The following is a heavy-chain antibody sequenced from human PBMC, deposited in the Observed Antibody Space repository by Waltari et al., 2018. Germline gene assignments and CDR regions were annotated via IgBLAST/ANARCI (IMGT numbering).Heavy chain of an antibody. V-gene: IGHV3-30*04. D-gene: IGHD3-22*01. J-gene: IGHJ6*02. CDR1: EFTFRLYA. CDR2: ISYNERNI. CDR3: ARDYCDRTYCHGMDV. Sequence: QVQLVESGRGVVQPGRSLRLSCAASEFTFRLYAFHWVRQAPGKGLEWVAVISYNERNIYYIDSVKGRFTISRDNSKKMLYLQMNSLRAEDTAVYYCARDYCDRTYCHGMDVWGQGTTVTVSS.